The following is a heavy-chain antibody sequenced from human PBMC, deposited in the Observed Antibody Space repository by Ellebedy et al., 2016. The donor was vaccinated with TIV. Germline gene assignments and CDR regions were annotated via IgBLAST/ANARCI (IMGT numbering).Heavy chain of an antibody. V-gene: IGHV4-4*02. CDR2: IYHSGST. Sequence: MPGGSLRLSCTLSGGSISSSNWWSWVRQPPGKGLEWIGEIYHSGSTNYKSSLKSRVTISVDKSNNQFSLKLSSVTAADTAVYYCARDPSWSVQLERQYSFDYWGQGTLVTVSS. CDR1: GGSISSSNW. J-gene: IGHJ4*02. D-gene: IGHD1-1*01. CDR3: ARDPSWSVQLERQYSFDY.